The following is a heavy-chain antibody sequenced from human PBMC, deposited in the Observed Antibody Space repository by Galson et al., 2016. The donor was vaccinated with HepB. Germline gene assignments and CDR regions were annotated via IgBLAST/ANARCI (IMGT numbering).Heavy chain of an antibody. V-gene: IGHV3-72*01. Sequence: SLRLSCAASGFTFSVHYIDWVRQAPGKGLEWVGRSRDKAHSYSTEYAPSVKGRFAISRDESENSLYLQMNSLKTNDTAVYYCARDFYDGSCHYMDYWGRGTLVTVSS. CDR2: SRDKAHSYST. CDR3: ARDFYDGSCHYMDY. J-gene: IGHJ4*02. CDR1: GFTFSVHY. D-gene: IGHD2/OR15-2a*01.